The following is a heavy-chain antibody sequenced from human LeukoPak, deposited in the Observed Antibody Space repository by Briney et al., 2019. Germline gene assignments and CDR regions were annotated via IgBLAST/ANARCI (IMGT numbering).Heavy chain of an antibody. J-gene: IGHJ4*02. Sequence: PSQTLSLTCTVSGGSISSGGHYWGWIRQPPGKGLEWLGSIYYSGSTYYNPSLKSRVTISVDTSKNQFSLKLSSVTAADTAVYYCARSPLVGPTIVYYFDYWGQGTLVTVSS. CDR2: IYYSGST. CDR1: GGSISSGGHY. V-gene: IGHV4-39*01. D-gene: IGHD1-26*01. CDR3: ARSPLVGPTIVYYFDY.